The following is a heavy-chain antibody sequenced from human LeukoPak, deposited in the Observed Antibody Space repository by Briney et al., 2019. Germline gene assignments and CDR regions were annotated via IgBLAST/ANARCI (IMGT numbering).Heavy chain of an antibody. J-gene: IGHJ6*04. CDR2: IYYSGST. CDR1: GGSISSYY. CDR3: ARDLSLDV. Sequence: SETLSLTCTVSGGSISSYYWSWIRQPPGKGLEWIGYIYYSGSTNYNPSLKSRVTISVDTSKNQFSLKLSSVTAADTAVYYCARDLSLDVWGKGTTVTISS. V-gene: IGHV4-59*01.